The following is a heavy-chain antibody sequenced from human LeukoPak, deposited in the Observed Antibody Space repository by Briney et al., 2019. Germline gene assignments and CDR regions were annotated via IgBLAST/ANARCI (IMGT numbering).Heavy chain of an antibody. Sequence: SETLSLTCTVSGGSISSYYWSWIRQPPGKGLEWIGYIYYSGSTDHNPSLKSRVTISVDTSENQFSLKLSSVTAADTAVYYCARDGGYGSGSYYISYWGQGTLVTVSS. D-gene: IGHD3-10*01. V-gene: IGHV4-59*12. CDR1: GGSISSYY. CDR2: IYYSGST. CDR3: ARDGGYGSGSYYISY. J-gene: IGHJ4*02.